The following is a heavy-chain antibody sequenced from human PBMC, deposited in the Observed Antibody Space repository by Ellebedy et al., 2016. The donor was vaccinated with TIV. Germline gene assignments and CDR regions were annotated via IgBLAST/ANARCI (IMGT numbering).Heavy chain of an antibody. CDR3: AKDMSVGLYTFDM. D-gene: IGHD2-2*02. CDR1: GLTFSKYA. J-gene: IGHJ3*02. CDR2: IRSGGEST. V-gene: IGHV3-23*01. Sequence: GGSLRLSXVASGLTFSKYAMTWVRQAPGKGLEWVSGIRSGGESTYYADSVKGRFTISRDNSKSTLFLQMNSLRVEDTAVYFCAKDMSVGLYTFDMWGQGTMVTVSS.